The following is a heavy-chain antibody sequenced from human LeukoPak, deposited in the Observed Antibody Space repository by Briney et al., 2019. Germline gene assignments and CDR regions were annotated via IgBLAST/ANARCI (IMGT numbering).Heavy chain of an antibody. CDR2: IFYSGST. D-gene: IGHD6-19*01. Sequence: PSETLSLTCTVSSGSISTSNYYWGWVRQPPGKALEWIGNIFYSGSTYYSPSLKSRVTISLDTSRNQFSLKLNSVTAADTAVYYCARGWSSGWYGLVTPEDAFDIWGQGTMVTVSS. CDR3: ARGWSSGWYGLVTPEDAFDI. CDR1: SGSISTSNYY. V-gene: IGHV4-39*07. J-gene: IGHJ3*02.